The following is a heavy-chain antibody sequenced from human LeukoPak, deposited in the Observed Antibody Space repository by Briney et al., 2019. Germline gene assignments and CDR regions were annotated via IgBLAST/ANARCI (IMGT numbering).Heavy chain of an antibody. J-gene: IGHJ4*02. CDR2: ISSGSSYS. CDR1: GFTFGSYS. D-gene: IGHD1-26*01. CDR3: ARDSYDSGSYYPDY. Sequence: GGSLRLSCAASGFTFGSYSMNWVRQAPGKGLEWVSSISSGSSYSYYADSVRGRFTLSRDNAKNSLYLQMNSLRAEDTAVYYCARDSYDSGSYYPDYWGQGTLVTVSS. V-gene: IGHV3-21*01.